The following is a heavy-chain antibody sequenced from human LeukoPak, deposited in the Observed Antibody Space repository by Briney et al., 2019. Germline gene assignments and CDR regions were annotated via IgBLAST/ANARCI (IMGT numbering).Heavy chain of an antibody. J-gene: IGHJ4*02. CDR3: ARDRLQYEGTFDY. Sequence: GGSLRLSCAASGFTFSNYSMNWVRQAPGKGLDWVSSNSSSSSYIYYADSVKGRYTTSRDNAKNSLYLQMNSLTAEDTAVYYCARDRLQYEGTFDYWGQGTLVTVSS. D-gene: IGHD4-11*01. V-gene: IGHV3-21*01. CDR1: GFTFSNYS. CDR2: NSSSSSYI.